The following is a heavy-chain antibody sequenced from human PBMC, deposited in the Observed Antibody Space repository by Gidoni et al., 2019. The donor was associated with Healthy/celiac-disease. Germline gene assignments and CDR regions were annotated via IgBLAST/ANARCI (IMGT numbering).Heavy chain of an antibody. CDR3: ARPRALRFLEWLFDY. V-gene: IGHV3-30*04. CDR2: ISYDGSNK. Sequence: QVQLVESGGGVVQPGRSLRLSCAASGFTFSSYAMHWVRQAPGKGLEWVAVISYDGSNKYYADSVKGRFTISRDNSKNTLYLQMNSLRAEDTAVYYCARPRALRFLEWLFDYWGQGTLVTVSS. CDR1: GFTFSSYA. D-gene: IGHD3-3*01. J-gene: IGHJ4*02.